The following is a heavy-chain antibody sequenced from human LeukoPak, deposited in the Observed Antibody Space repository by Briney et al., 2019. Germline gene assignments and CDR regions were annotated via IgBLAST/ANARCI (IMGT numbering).Heavy chain of an antibody. Sequence: GGSLRLSCAASGLTFNNYAMHWVRQAPGEGLEWVSGISWNSGNIGYADSVRGRFTISRDNAKNSLYLQMNSLRPEDTALYYCANLHGDYRDYWGQGTLVTVSS. J-gene: IGHJ4*02. V-gene: IGHV3-9*01. CDR2: ISWNSGNI. CDR3: ANLHGDYRDY. CDR1: GLTFNNYA. D-gene: IGHD4-17*01.